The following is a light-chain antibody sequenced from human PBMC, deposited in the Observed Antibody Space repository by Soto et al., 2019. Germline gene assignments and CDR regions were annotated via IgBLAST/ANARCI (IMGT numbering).Light chain of an antibody. J-gene: IGKJ5*01. V-gene: IGKV1-33*01. Sequence: DIGMTQSADSLAVSLSWSSTIRETSSQKVLYSSNNKNYLNWYQQKPGKAPKLLIYDASNLETGVPSRFSGSGSGTDFTFTISSLQPEDIATYYCQQYDNLPPTFGQGTRLEIK. CDR1: SNNKNY. CDR2: DAS. CDR3: QQYDNLPPT.